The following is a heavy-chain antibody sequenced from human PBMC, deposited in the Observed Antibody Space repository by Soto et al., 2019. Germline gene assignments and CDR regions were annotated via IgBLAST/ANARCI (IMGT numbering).Heavy chain of an antibody. CDR1: GFTFNIYA. J-gene: IGHJ4*02. CDR2: ISGSGDDT. Sequence: EVQLLESGGGLVQRGGSLRLSCAASGFTFNIYAMSWVRQAPGKGLEWVSVISGSGDDTYYADSVKGRFTISRDNPKNTLYLQLSSLTAEDTAVYYCAKDQCSSASCYAVVEYWGQGSLVTVSS. CDR3: AKDQCSSASCYAVVEY. V-gene: IGHV3-23*01. D-gene: IGHD2-2*01.